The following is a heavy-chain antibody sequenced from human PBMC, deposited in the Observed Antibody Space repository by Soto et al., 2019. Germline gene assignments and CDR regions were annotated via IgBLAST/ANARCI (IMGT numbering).Heavy chain of an antibody. D-gene: IGHD1-7*01. CDR3: AQAQSYNCNYDNYYHYGRDV. J-gene: IGHJ6*02. CDR1: GLTFSSYA. V-gene: IGHV3-23*01. Sequence: PGASLRLSWAASGLTFSSYAMSWVRQAPGKELGWVSAISGSGGSTYYADSVKGRFTISRDNSKNTLYLQMNSLRAEDTAVYYCAQAQSYNCNYDNYYHYGRDVCHQGPRVSVAS. CDR2: ISGSGGST.